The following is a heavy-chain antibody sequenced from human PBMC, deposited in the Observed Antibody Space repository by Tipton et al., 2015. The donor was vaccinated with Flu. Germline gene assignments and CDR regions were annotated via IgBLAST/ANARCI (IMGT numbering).Heavy chain of an antibody. Sequence: SLRLSCAASGFIFSGYSMNWVRQAPGKGLEWVSSISRSNNNIYYADSVKGRCTITRDNAKNSLYLQMNSLRVGDTAVYYCARASSSGTDYGYPEGYFAMDVCGQWTTVTVSS. CDR3: ARASSSGTDYGYPEGYFAMDV. CDR1: GFIFSGYS. CDR2: ISRSNNNI. J-gene: IGHJ6*02. V-gene: IGHV3-21*01. D-gene: IGHD1-26*01.